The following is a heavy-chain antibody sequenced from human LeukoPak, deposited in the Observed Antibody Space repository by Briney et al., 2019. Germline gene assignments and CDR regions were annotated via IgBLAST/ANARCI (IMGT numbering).Heavy chain of an antibody. V-gene: IGHV3-30*04. Sequence: PGRSLRLSCAASGFTFSSYVMHWVRQAPGKGLEWVAVISYDGSNKYYADFVKGRFTISRDNSKNTVYLQMNSLRAEDTAVYYCARGSDYYDTSGYRYFYYYMDVWGKGTTVTVSS. J-gene: IGHJ6*03. D-gene: IGHD3-22*01. CDR2: ISYDGSNK. CDR1: GFTFSSYV. CDR3: ARGSDYYDTSGYRYFYYYMDV.